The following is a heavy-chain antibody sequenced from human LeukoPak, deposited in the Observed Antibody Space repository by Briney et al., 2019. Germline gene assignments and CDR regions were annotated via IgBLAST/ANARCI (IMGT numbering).Heavy chain of an antibody. J-gene: IGHJ4*02. D-gene: IGHD5-24*01. V-gene: IGHV3-23*01. CDR2: ISGSGGST. CDR1: GFTFSSYA. Sequence: GGSLRLSCAASGFTFSSYAMSWVRQAPGKGLEWVSAISGSGGSTYYADSVKGRFTISRDNSKNTLYLQMNSLKTEDTAVYYCTRDPGEMATIISVDYWGQGTLVTVSS. CDR3: TRDPGEMATIISVDY.